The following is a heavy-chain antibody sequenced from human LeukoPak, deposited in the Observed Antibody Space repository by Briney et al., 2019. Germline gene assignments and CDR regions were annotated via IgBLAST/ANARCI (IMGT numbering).Heavy chain of an antibody. CDR3: ARDHYYGSASYYSVENYYYYLDV. J-gene: IGHJ6*03. CDR2: ISSSSSTI. D-gene: IGHD3-10*01. Sequence: GGSLRLSCAASGFTFSSYSMNWVRQAPGKGLEWVSYISSSSSTIYYADSVKGRFTISRDNAKNSLYLQMNSLRAEDTAVYYCARDHYYGSASYYSVENYYYYLDVWGKGTTVTVYS. CDR1: GFTFSSYS. V-gene: IGHV3-48*04.